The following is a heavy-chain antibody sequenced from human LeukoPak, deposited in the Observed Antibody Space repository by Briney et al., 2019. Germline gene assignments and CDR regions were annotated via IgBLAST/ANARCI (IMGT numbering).Heavy chain of an antibody. CDR2: ISGSGGST. CDR3: ANGVTYYFDY. Sequence: PGGPLRLSCAASGFTFSSYAMSWVRQAPGKGLEWVSAISGSGGSTYYADSVKGRFTISRDNSKNTLYLQMNSLRAEDTAVYYCANGVTYYFDYWGQGTLVTVSS. CDR1: GFTFSSYA. J-gene: IGHJ4*02. V-gene: IGHV3-23*01. D-gene: IGHD3-16*01.